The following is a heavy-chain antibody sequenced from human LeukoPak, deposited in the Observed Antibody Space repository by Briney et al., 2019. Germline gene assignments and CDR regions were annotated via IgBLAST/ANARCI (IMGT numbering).Heavy chain of an antibody. Sequence: GASVKVSCKASGYTFTSYGISWVRQAPGQGLEWMGWISGYNGNTKYVEKLQGRVTMTTDTSTSTAYMELRSLRSDDTAVYYCARVPTRPLYYYYYGMDVWGQGTTVTVSS. CDR2: ISGYNGNT. CDR3: ARVPTRPLYYYYYGMDV. J-gene: IGHJ6*02. D-gene: IGHD2-2*01. V-gene: IGHV1-18*01. CDR1: GYTFTSYG.